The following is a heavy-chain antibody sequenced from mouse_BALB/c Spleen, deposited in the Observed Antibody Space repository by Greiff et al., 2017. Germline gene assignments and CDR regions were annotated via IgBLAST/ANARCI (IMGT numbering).Heavy chain of an antibody. CDR2: IDPANGNT. J-gene: IGHJ1*01. CDR3: ASWGSWHFDV. D-gene: IGHD1-1*01. Sequence: VQLQQSGAELVRPGALVKLSCTASGFNIKDYYMHWVKQRPEQGLEWIGWIDPANGNTIYDPKFQGKASITADTSSNTAYLQLSSLTSEDTAADDCASWGSWHFDVWGAGTTVTVSS. CDR1: GFNIKDYY. V-gene: IGHV14-1*02.